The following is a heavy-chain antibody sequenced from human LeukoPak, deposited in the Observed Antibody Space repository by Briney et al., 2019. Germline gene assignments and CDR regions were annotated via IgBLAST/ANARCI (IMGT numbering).Heavy chain of an antibody. CDR3: ARDQCSGGSCYAY. Sequence: SETLSLTCTVSGGSISSSSYYWGWIRQPPGKGLEWIGSIYYSGSTYYNPSLKSRVTISVDTSKNQFSLKLSSVTAADTAVYYCARDQCSGGSCYAYWGQGTLVTVSS. D-gene: IGHD2-15*01. J-gene: IGHJ4*02. CDR1: GGSISSSSYY. CDR2: IYYSGST. V-gene: IGHV4-39*02.